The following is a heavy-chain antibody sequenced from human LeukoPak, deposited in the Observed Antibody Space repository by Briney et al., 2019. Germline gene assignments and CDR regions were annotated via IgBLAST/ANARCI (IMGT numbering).Heavy chain of an antibody. Sequence: GGSLRLSCAASGFTFSSYAMSWVRQAPGKGLEWVSAISGSGGSTYYADSVKGRFTISREKAKNSLYLQMNSLRAGDTAVYYCVRGSKSGRPFDYWGQGTLVTVSS. V-gene: IGHV3-23*01. D-gene: IGHD3-10*01. CDR1: GFTFSSYA. CDR3: VRGSKSGRPFDY. J-gene: IGHJ4*02. CDR2: ISGSGGST.